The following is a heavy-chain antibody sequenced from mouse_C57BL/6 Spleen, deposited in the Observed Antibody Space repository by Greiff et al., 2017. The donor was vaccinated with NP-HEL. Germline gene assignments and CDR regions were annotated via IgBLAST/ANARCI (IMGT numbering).Heavy chain of an antibody. D-gene: IGHD2-5*01. CDR3: ARRSNYRALFAY. CDR1: GYAFSSSW. Sequence: VQLQESGPELVKPGASVKISCKASGYAFSSSWMNWVKQRPGKGLEWIGRIYPGDGDTNYNGKFKGKATLTADKSSSTAYMQLSSLTSEDSAVYFCARRSNYRALFAYWGQGTLVTVSA. CDR2: IYPGDGDT. J-gene: IGHJ3*01. V-gene: IGHV1-82*01.